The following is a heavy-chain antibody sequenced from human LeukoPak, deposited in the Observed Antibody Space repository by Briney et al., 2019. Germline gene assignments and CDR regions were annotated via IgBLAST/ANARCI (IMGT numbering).Heavy chain of an antibody. D-gene: IGHD1/OR15-1a*01. Sequence: PSETLSLTCTVSGDSISSNSYYWGWIRQPPGEGLESIGSIYDSGTTYNIRSLKSRVTITMDTSKNLCTLKLNDLTAADCAKYCVSRHKRNWNNGVYWGQGTLVTVSS. CDR3: SRHKRNWNNGVY. CDR2: IYDSGTT. V-gene: IGHV4-39*01. CDR1: GDSISSNSYY. J-gene: IGHJ4*02.